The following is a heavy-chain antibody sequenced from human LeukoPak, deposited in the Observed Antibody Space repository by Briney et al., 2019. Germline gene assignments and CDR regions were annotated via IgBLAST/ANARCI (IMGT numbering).Heavy chain of an antibody. CDR3: ARDRRITMVRGVSSAPDY. J-gene: IGHJ4*02. CDR2: INSDGSST. D-gene: IGHD3-10*01. CDR1: GFTFSSYW. V-gene: IGHV3-74*01. Sequence: PGGSLRLSCAASGFTFSSYWMHWVRQAPGKGLVWVSRINSDGSSTNYADSVKGRFTISRDNAKNTLYLQMNSLRAEDTAVYYCARDRRITMVRGVSSAPDYWGQGTLVTVSS.